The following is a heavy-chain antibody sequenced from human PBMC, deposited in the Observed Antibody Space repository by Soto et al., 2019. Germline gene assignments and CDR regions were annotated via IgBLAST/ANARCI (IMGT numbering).Heavy chain of an antibody. CDR3: AKSSSSSCYTGIDY. D-gene: IGHD2-2*02. CDR2: IGDSGGNT. J-gene: IGHJ4*02. CDR1: GFTFSNYA. V-gene: IGHV3-23*01. Sequence: GSLRLSCVASGFTFSNYAMNWVRRAPGKGLEWVSVIGDSGGNTYYAGSVKGRFTISRDNSKNTLYLQMNSVRAEDTAVYYCAKSSSSSCYTGIDYWGQGTLVTVSS.